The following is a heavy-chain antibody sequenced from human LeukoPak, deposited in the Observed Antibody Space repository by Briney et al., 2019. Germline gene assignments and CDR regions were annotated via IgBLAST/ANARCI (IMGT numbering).Heavy chain of an antibody. J-gene: IGHJ6*02. D-gene: IGHD5-18*01. CDR3: AKDRIQLWLPTDYYYGMDV. Sequence: GGSLRLSCAGSGFPFSNYWMAWVRQAPGKGLEWVAVISYDGSNKYYADSVKGRFTISRDNSKNTLYLQMNSLRAEDTAVYYCAKDRIQLWLPTDYYYGMDVWGQGTTVTVSS. CDR1: GFPFSNYW. CDR2: ISYDGSNK. V-gene: IGHV3-30*18.